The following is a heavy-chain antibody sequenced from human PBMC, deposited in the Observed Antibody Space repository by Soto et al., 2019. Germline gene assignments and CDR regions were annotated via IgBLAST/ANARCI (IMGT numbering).Heavy chain of an antibody. V-gene: IGHV3-53*01. CDR1: GFTVSSNY. CDR2: IYSGGST. Sequence: GGSLRLSCAASGFTVSSNYMSWVRQAPGKGLEWVSVIYSGGSTYYADSVKGRFTISRDNSKNTLYLQMDSLRAEDTAVYYCASNYYYYGMDVWGQGTTVTVSS. J-gene: IGHJ6*02. CDR3: ASNYYYYGMDV.